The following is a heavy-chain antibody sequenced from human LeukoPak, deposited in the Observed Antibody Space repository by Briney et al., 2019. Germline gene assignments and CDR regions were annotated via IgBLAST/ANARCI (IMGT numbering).Heavy chain of an antibody. CDR3: TRDTVYYYYMDV. CDR1: GFTFGDYA. CDR2: IRSKAYGGTT. J-gene: IGHJ6*03. V-gene: IGHV3-49*04. Sequence: PGGSLRLSCTASGFTFGDYAMSWVRQAPGKGLEWVGFIRSKAYGGTTEYAASVKGRFTISRDDSKSIAYLQMNSLKTEDTAVYYCTRDTVYYYYMDVWGKGTTVTVSS.